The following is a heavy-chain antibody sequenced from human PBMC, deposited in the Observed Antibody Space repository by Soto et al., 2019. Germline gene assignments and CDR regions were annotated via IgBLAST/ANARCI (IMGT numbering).Heavy chain of an antibody. Sequence: ASVKVSCKASGYTLTTYGISWVRQAPGQGLEWMGWISTYNGNTNYEQKLQGRVTLTTDTLTSTAYMELRSLRSDDTAVYYCARRGAYCSGGTCYHFDYWGQGTLVTVSS. CDR1: GYTLTTYG. CDR3: ARRGAYCSGGTCYHFDY. V-gene: IGHV1-18*04. CDR2: ISTYNGNT. D-gene: IGHD2-15*01. J-gene: IGHJ4*02.